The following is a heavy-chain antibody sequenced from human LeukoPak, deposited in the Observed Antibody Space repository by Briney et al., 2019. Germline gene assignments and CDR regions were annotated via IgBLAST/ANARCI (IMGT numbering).Heavy chain of an antibody. J-gene: IGHJ4*02. CDR2: ISSSSSTI. V-gene: IGHV3-48*04. CDR1: GFTFSGYS. CDR3: ARDLGSGSYYTPFPFGY. D-gene: IGHD3-10*01. Sequence: GGSLRLSCAASGFTFSGYSMNWVRQAPGKGLEWVSYISSSSSTIYYADSVKGRFTISRDNAKNSLYLQMNSLRAEDTAVYYCARDLGSGSYYTPFPFGYWGQGTLVTVSS.